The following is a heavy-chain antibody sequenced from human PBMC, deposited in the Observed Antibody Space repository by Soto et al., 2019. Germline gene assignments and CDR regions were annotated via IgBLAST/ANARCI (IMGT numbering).Heavy chain of an antibody. J-gene: IGHJ3*02. CDR1: GFTFSSYG. D-gene: IGHD3-22*01. V-gene: IGHV3-30*18. Sequence: GGSLRLSCAASGFTFSSYGMPWLQQAQGKGLEWVAVISYDGSNKYYADSVKGRFTISRDNSKNTLYLQMNSLRAEDTAVYYCAKDLHPSTYYDSSGYYGDDAFEIWGQGTMVTGSS. CDR3: AKDLHPSTYYDSSGYYGDDAFEI. CDR2: ISYDGSNK.